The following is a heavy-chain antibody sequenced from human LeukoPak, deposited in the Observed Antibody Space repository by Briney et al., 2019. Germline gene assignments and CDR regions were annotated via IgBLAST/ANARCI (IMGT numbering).Heavy chain of an antibody. CDR2: VYYSGTT. D-gene: IGHD3-10*01. Sequence: PSETLSLTCTVSGGSMSSRYWSWTRQPPGKGLEWIGYVYYSGTTNSNPSLKSRVTLSVDTSKNQFSLNLRSVTAADTAVYYCARDVARSGDLFGWFDPWGQGTLVIVSS. CDR3: ARDVARSGDLFGWFDP. CDR1: GGSMSSRY. J-gene: IGHJ5*02. V-gene: IGHV4-59*11.